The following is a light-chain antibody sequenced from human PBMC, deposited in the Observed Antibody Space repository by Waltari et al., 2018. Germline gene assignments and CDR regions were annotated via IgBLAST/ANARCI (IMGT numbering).Light chain of an antibody. CDR1: QTIRTTY. CDR3: QQYDISPLT. V-gene: IGKV3-20*01. J-gene: IGKJ4*01. Sequence: EIVLTQSPGTLSLSQGAVATLSCRTSQTIRTTYLAWYQQKPGQAPTPLIYGTFSRATGIPDRFTGSGSGTDFSLTISSLEPEDFATYYCQQYDISPLTFGGGTKVEIK. CDR2: GTF.